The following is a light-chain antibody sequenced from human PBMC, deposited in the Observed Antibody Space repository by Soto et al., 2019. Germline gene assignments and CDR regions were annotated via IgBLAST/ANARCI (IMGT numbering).Light chain of an antibody. V-gene: IGLV2-14*01. CDR2: EVS. CDR1: SSDVGGYNY. CDR3: SSYARSSTLYVV. Sequence: QSVLTQPASVSGSPGQSITISCTGTSSDVGGYNYVSWYQQHPGKAPKLMIYEVSNRPSGVSNRFSGSKSGNTASLTISGLQAEDEADYYCSSYARSSTLYVVFGGGTKVTVL. J-gene: IGLJ2*01.